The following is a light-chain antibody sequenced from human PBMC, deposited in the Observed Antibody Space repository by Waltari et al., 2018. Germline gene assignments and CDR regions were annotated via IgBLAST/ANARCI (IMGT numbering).Light chain of an antibody. V-gene: IGKV1-9*01. CDR1: QGISSY. CDR3: QDLNDFPFT. Sequence: IQLTQSPSSLSASVGDRVTITCRASQGISSYLAWYQQKPGQAPKLLIYATSTLQTGVPSRFSGSGSGTDFTLTISSLQPEDFATYYCQDLNDFPFTFGQGTKLEI. J-gene: IGKJ2*01. CDR2: ATS.